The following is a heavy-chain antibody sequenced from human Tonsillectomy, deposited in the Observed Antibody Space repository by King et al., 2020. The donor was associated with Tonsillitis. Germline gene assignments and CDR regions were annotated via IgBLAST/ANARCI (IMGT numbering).Heavy chain of an antibody. D-gene: IGHD6-19*01. V-gene: IGHV1-69*01. CDR2: IIPIFGTA. Sequence: QLVQSGAEVKKPGSSVKVSCKASGGTFSSFAISWVRQAPGQGLEWMGGIIPIFGTANYAQKFQDRVTITADESTTTVYMELSSLRSEDTAVYYCARIHAESSGWTFNSGYHYYGMDVWGQGTTVTVSS. CDR3: ARIHAESSGWTFNSGYHYYGMDV. J-gene: IGHJ6*02. CDR1: GGTFSSFA.